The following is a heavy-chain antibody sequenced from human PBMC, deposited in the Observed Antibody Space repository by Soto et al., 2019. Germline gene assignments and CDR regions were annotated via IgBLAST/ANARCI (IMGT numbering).Heavy chain of an antibody. Sequence: SVKVSCKASGGTFSSYAISWVRQAPGQGLEWMGGIIPIFGTANYAQKFQGRVTITADESTSTAYMELSSLRSEDTAVYYCASGSGYCSGGSCYSDYYGMDVWGQGTTVTVSS. V-gene: IGHV1-69*13. D-gene: IGHD2-15*01. J-gene: IGHJ6*02. CDR2: IIPIFGTA. CDR3: ASGSGYCSGGSCYSDYYGMDV. CDR1: GGTFSSYA.